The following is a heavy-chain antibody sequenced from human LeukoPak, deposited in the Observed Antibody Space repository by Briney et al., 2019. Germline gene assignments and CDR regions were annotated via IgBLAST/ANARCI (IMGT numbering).Heavy chain of an antibody. CDR2: INTNTGNP. CDR3: AGNYGDYVGAFDY. V-gene: IGHV7-4-1*02. D-gene: IGHD4-17*01. Sequence: ASVKVSCKASGYTFTGYYMHWVRQAPGQGLEWMGWINTNTGNPTYAQGFTGRFVFSLDTSVSTAYLQISSLKAEDTAVYYCAGNYGDYVGAFDYWGQGTLVTVSS. J-gene: IGHJ4*02. CDR1: GYTFTGYY.